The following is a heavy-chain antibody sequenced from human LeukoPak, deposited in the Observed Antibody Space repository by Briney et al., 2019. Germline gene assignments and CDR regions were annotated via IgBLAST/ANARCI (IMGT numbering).Heavy chain of an antibody. D-gene: IGHD2-15*01. CDR1: DGSIKANYW. CDR2: TWHSGSST. Sequence: SETLSLTCTVSDGSIKANYWWTWVRQPPGKGLEWIGETWHSGSSTNYNPSLKSRVTISVDKPKSQFSLKLTSVTAADTAIYYCARGNEYTWWQWSQGTLVTVSS. CDR3: ARGNEYTWWQ. J-gene: IGHJ4*02. V-gene: IGHV4-4*02.